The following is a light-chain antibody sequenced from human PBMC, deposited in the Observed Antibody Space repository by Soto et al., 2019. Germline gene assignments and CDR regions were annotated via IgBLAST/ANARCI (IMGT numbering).Light chain of an antibody. J-gene: IGKJ1*01. CDR3: LPHTYLWS. CDR2: DAS. Sequence: DIRMNKSPSSVSSYVGDRVTITCRASQSISSWLAWYQQKPGKAPKLLIYDASSLESGVPSRFSGSGSGTEFTLTISSLQPDDFATYYCLPHTYLWSFGQGTKV. CDR1: QSISSW. V-gene: IGKV1-5*01.